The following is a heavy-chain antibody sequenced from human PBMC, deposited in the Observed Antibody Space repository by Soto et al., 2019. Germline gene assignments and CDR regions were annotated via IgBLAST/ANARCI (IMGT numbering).Heavy chain of an antibody. Sequence: SVKVSCKSSGRTFGSYAISWVRQPPVQGLEWMGGIIPIFGTANYAQKFQGRVTITAGNSTSTAYMELSSLRSEDTAVYYCASAYYYDSSGYYYFDYWGHATMVTVSS. CDR2: IIPIFGTA. CDR1: GRTFGSYA. V-gene: IGHV1-69*06. J-gene: IGHJ4*01. D-gene: IGHD3-22*01. CDR3: ASAYYYDSSGYYYFDY.